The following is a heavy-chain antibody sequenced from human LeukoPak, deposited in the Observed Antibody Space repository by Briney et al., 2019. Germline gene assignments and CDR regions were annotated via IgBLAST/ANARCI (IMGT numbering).Heavy chain of an antibody. V-gene: IGHV1-2*02. Sequence: ASVKVSCKASGYIFTGYYMHWVRQAPGQGLEWMGWVNPNSGGKNSAQKFQGRVTMTRDTSISTAYMELSRLTSDDTAVYYCARHPYSGSYHFDYWGQGTLVTVSS. D-gene: IGHD1-26*01. CDR3: ARHPYSGSYHFDY. CDR2: VNPNSGGK. CDR1: GYIFTGYY. J-gene: IGHJ4*02.